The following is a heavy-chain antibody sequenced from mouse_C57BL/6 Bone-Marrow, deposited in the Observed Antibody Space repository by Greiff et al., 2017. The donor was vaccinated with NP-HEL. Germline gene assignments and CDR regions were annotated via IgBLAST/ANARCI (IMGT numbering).Heavy chain of an antibody. CDR3: ARRDYDYDGAWFAY. D-gene: IGHD2-4*01. CDR2: ISSGGSYT. V-gene: IGHV5-6*02. CDR1: GFTFSSYG. J-gene: IGHJ3*01. Sequence: DVKLVESGGDLVKPGGSLKLSCAASGFTFSSYGMSWVRQTPDKRLEWVATISSGGSYTYYPDSEKGRFTISRDNAKNTLYLQMSSLKSEDTAMYYCARRDYDYDGAWFAYWGQGTLVTVSA.